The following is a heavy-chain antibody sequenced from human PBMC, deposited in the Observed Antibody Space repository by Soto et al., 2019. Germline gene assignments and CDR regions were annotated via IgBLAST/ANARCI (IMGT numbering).Heavy chain of an antibody. D-gene: IGHD1-26*01. J-gene: IGHJ4*02. Sequence: EVQLVESGGGLIQPGGSLRLLCAASVFTDRYLYIMCIRQAPGEGLVGVSVIYSGGTATSYADSVKGRFTVSRDNSKNTVSLQLDSLKADDTAVYYCARGVPVGAIGRFYFDSWGQGTLVTVSS. CDR2: IYSGGTAT. CDR1: VFTDRYLY. CDR3: ARGVPVGAIGRFYFDS. V-gene: IGHV3-53*01.